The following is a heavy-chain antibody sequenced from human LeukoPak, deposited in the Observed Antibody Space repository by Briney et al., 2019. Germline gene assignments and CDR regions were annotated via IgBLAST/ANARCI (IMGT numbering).Heavy chain of an antibody. Sequence: QPGGSLRLSCAASGFTFDDYAMHWVRQAPGKGLEWVSGISWNSGSIAYADSVKGRFTISRDNAKNSLYLQMNSLRAEDTALYYCAKGMYYDLWSGYYMWGQGTLVTVSS. J-gene: IGHJ4*02. CDR2: ISWNSGSI. V-gene: IGHV3-9*01. CDR3: AKGMYYDLWSGYYM. D-gene: IGHD3-3*01. CDR1: GFTFDDYA.